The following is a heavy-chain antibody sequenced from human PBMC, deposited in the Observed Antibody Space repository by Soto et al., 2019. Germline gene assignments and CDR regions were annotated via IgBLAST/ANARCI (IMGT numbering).Heavy chain of an antibody. Sequence: PGGSLRLSCAASGFTFSSYWMLWVRQAPGKGLVWVSRINSDGSGTSYADSVKGRFTISRDDAKNTLYLRMNSLRAEDTTEYYCAREDYSSSWPPLDYWGQGTLVTVSS. CDR1: GFTFSSYW. D-gene: IGHD6-6*01. CDR2: INSDGSGT. V-gene: IGHV3-74*01. CDR3: AREDYSSSWPPLDY. J-gene: IGHJ4*02.